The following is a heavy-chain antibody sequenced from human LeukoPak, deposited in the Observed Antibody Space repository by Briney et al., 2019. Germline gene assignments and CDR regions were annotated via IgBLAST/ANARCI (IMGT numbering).Heavy chain of an antibody. CDR1: GFTFNNYA. D-gene: IGHD5-12*01. J-gene: IGHJ3*02. CDR3: ARGYSGYDYGGTAFDI. V-gene: IGHV3-11*04. CDR2: ISSSGSTI. Sequence: GGSLRLSCAATGFTFNNYAMSWIRQAPGKGLEWVSYISSSGSTIYYADSVKGRFTISRDNAKNSLYLQMNSLRAEDTAVYYCARGYSGYDYGGTAFDIWGQGTMVTVSS.